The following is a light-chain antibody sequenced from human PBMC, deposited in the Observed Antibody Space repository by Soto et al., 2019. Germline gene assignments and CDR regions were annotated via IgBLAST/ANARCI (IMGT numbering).Light chain of an antibody. V-gene: IGLV1-44*01. Sequence: QSVLTQPPSASGTPGQRVTFSCSGGSSSIATNTINWYQHVPGTAPKLLIYTSDQRPSGVPDRFSVSKSGTSASLAISGLQSEDEADYYCAAWDDTLNGVVFGGGTKVTVL. CDR2: TSD. J-gene: IGLJ2*01. CDR1: SSSIATNT. CDR3: AAWDDTLNGVV.